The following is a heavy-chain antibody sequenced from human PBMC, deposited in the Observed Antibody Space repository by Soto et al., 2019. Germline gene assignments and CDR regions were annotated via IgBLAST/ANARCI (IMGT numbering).Heavy chain of an antibody. CDR1: GGTISSYA. Sequence: QVQLVQSGAEVKKPGSSVKVSCKASGGTISSYAISWVRQAPGQGLEWMGGIIPIFSTANYAQKYQGRVTISADESTSTAYMELSSLRSEDTAVYYCARAWGSPYYFDYWGQGTLVIVSS. V-gene: IGHV1-69*12. CDR3: ARAWGSPYYFDY. J-gene: IGHJ4*02. D-gene: IGHD7-27*01. CDR2: IIPIFSTA.